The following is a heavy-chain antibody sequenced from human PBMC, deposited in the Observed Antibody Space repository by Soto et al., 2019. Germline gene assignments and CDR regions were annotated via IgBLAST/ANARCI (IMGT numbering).Heavy chain of an antibody. CDR1: GGSISSGGYY. J-gene: IGHJ4*02. V-gene: IGHV4-31*03. D-gene: IGHD3-10*01. CDR2: IYYSGST. CDR3: ARHNYGSGSTYFDY. Sequence: SETLSLTCTVSGGSISSGGYYWSWIRQLPGKGLEWIGYIYYSGSTYYNPSLKSRVTTSVDTSKNQFSLKLSSVTAADTAVYYCARHNYGSGSTYFDYWGQGTLVTVSS.